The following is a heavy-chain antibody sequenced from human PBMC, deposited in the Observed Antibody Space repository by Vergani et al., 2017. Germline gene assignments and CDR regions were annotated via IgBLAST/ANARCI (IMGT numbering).Heavy chain of an antibody. CDR3: ARVNTETNGHLYYYYYMDV. Sequence: QVQLQQWGGGLLKPSETLSLTCVVNGASFTSYHWTWIRQSPGEGLEWVGDIDHTGRPDYIPSLKSRLTMSVDKSRNQFSLTLNSVTATDTAIYFCARVNTETNGHLYYYYYMDVWGQGTAVTVS. J-gene: IGHJ6*03. D-gene: IGHD4-11*01. CDR1: GASFTSYH. V-gene: IGHV4-34*01. CDR2: IDHTGRP.